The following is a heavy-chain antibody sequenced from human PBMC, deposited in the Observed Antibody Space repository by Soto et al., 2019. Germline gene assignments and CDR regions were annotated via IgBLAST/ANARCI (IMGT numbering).Heavy chain of an antibody. Sequence: SETLSLTCAVYGGSFSGYYWSWIRQPPGKGLEWIGEINHSGTTNYNPSLKSRVTISVDTSKNQFSLKMSSVTAAYTAVYYCARGTLYDFWSGTPAYYMDVWGKGTTVTVSS. CDR2: INHSGTT. D-gene: IGHD3-3*01. CDR3: ARGTLYDFWSGTPAYYMDV. CDR1: GGSFSGYY. J-gene: IGHJ6*03. V-gene: IGHV4-34*01.